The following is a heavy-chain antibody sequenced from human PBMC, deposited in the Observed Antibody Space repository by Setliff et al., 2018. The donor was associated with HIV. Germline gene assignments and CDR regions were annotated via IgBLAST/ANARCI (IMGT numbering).Heavy chain of an antibody. CDR3: AREARYSGDGFHYYYYYMDV. D-gene: IGHD1-26*01. V-gene: IGHV4-59*11. J-gene: IGHJ6*03. Sequence: SETLSLTCTVSGASMRGHYWNWIRQPPGKTLEWIGYIYDSGSTNYNPSLASRVTMSLDTSKNQFSLKLSSVTAADTAVYYCAREARYSGDGFHYYYYYMDVWGKGATVTVSS. CDR1: GASMRGHY. CDR2: IYDSGST.